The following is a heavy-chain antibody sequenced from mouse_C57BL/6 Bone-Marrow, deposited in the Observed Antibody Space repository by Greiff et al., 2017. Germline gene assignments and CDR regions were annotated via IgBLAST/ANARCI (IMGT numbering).Heavy chain of an antibody. J-gene: IGHJ3*01. D-gene: IGHD1-1*01. CDR1: GYTFTSYG. CDR3: AGITTVVEGFAY. CDR2: IYPRSGNT. V-gene: IGHV1-81*01. Sequence: QVQLKESGAELARPGASVKLSCKASGYTFTSYGISWVKQRTGQGLEWIGEIYPRSGNTYYSEKFKGKATLTADKSSSTAYMELRSLTSEDSAVYFCAGITTVVEGFAYWGQGTLVTVSA.